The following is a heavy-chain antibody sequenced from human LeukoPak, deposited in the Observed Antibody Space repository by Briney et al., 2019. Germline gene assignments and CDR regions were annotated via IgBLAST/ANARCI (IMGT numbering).Heavy chain of an antibody. J-gene: IGHJ4*02. D-gene: IGHD2-2*01. CDR1: GFTFSSYW. V-gene: IGHV3-7*01. CDR2: IKQDGSEK. CDR3: ARVPMTVVVPAAIYFDY. Sequence: GGSLRLSCAASGFTFSSYWMHWVRQAPGKGLEWVANIKQDGSEKYYVDSVKGRFTISRDNAKNSLYLQMNSLRAEDTAVYYCARVPMTVVVPAAIYFDYWGQGTLVTVSS.